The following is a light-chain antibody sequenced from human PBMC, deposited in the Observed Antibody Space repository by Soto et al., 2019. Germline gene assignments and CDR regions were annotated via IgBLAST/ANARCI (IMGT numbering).Light chain of an antibody. CDR2: GVT. J-gene: IGLJ3*02. CDR1: GSDIGAYNF. Sequence: QSALAQPPSASGSPGQSVTISCTGSGSDIGAYNFVSWYQQHPGKAPKLMIFGVTERPSGVPDRCSGCKSGNTASLTVSGLQADDEAVYYCYSYAGRNIWVFGGGTKVTVL. CDR3: YSYAGRNIWV. V-gene: IGLV2-8*01.